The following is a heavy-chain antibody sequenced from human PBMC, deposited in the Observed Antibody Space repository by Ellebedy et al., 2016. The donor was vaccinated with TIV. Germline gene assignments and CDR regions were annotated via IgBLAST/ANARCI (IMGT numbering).Heavy chain of an antibody. CDR2: MNPIDGST. J-gene: IGHJ6*02. CDR1: GYTFTTYY. V-gene: IGHV1-46*01. D-gene: IGHD1-26*01. Sequence: AASVKVSCKASGYTFTTYYIHWVRQAPGQGLEWMGTMNPIDGSTRYAQKFQGRVTMTTDTSTSTAYMELRSLRSDDTAVYYCARERSGSGSYYNYFGMDVWGQGTMVTVSS. CDR3: ARERSGSGSYYNYFGMDV.